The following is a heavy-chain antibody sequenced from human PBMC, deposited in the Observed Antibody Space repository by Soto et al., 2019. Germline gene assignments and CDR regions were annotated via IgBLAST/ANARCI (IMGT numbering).Heavy chain of an antibody. Sequence: PSETLSLTCTVSGGSVSSGSYYWSWIRQPPGKGLEWIGYIYYSGSTNYNPSLKSRVTISVDTSKNQFSLKLSSVTAADTAVYYCASYSSSLVSDYWGQGTLVTVSS. CDR3: ASYSSSLVSDY. J-gene: IGHJ4*02. V-gene: IGHV4-61*01. CDR1: GGSVSSGSYY. CDR2: IYYSGST. D-gene: IGHD6-6*01.